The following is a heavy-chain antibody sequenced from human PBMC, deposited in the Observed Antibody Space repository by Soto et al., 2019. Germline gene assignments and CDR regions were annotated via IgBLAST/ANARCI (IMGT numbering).Heavy chain of an antibody. Sequence: GGSLRLSCSASGFTLSSFSMHWVRQAPGKGLEYVSGISSNGISTYYADSVKGRFTISRDNSKNTLYLQMSSLRAEDTAVYYCVNLLFCGGDCYFDYWGQGTLVTVSS. D-gene: IGHD2-21*02. CDR2: ISSNGIST. V-gene: IGHV3-64D*06. CDR3: VNLLFCGGDCYFDY. CDR1: GFTLSSFS. J-gene: IGHJ4*02.